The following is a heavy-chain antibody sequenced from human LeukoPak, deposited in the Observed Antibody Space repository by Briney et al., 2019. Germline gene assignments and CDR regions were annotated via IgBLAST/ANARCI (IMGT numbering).Heavy chain of an antibody. CDR3: ARAGDRWYFDL. CDR2: ISSSVSTT. V-gene: IGHV3-11*04. CDR1: GFTFSDYY. D-gene: IGHD3-10*01. J-gene: IGHJ2*01. Sequence: PGGSLRLSCVASGFTFSDYYMSWVRQAPGKGLEWISYISSSVSTTYYADSVEGRFTISRDNAKNSLFLQMNSLRAEDTTVYYCARAGDRWYFDLWGRGTLVTVSS.